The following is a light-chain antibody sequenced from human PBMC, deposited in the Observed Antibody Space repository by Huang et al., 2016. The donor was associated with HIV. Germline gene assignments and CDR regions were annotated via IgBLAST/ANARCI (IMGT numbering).Light chain of an antibody. CDR1: QSLLHNNGYNY. V-gene: IGKV2-28*01. Sequence: DIEMTQSPLSLPATPGESASISCRASQSLLHNNGYNYLEWYLQKPGQSPQLLIFLGSNRASGVPDRFSGSGSGTDFTLKISRVEAEDVGIYYCMQALQTPLTFGGGTKVDIK. CDR2: LGS. J-gene: IGKJ4*01. CDR3: MQALQTPLT.